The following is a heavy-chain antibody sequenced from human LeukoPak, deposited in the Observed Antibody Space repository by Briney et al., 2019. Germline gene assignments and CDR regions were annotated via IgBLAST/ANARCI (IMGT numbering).Heavy chain of an antibody. V-gene: IGHV3-7*03. CDR2: IKEDGSEK. J-gene: IGHJ3*02. CDR3: ARDWVAGVPFDAFDI. CDR1: GFTLSSYW. D-gene: IGHD3-10*01. Sequence: PGGSLRLSCAASGFTLSSYWMSWVRQAPGKGLEWVANIKEDGSEKYYVDSVKGRFTISRDNPKNSLYLHMNSLTAEDTAMYYCARDWVAGVPFDAFDIWGQGTMVSVSS.